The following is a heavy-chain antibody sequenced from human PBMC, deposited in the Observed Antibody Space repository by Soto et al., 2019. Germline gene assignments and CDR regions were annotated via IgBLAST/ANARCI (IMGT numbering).Heavy chain of an antibody. CDR2: ISYDGSNK. D-gene: IGHD3-10*01. CDR1: GFTFSSYG. V-gene: IGHV3-30*18. Sequence: GGSLRLSCAASGFTFSSYGMHWVRQAPGKGLEWVAVISYDGSNKYYADSVKGRFTISRDNSKNTLYLQMNSLRAEDTAVYYCAKEGARYYGSGSYLTRVGYYGMDVWGQGTTVTVSS. J-gene: IGHJ6*02. CDR3: AKEGARYYGSGSYLTRVGYYGMDV.